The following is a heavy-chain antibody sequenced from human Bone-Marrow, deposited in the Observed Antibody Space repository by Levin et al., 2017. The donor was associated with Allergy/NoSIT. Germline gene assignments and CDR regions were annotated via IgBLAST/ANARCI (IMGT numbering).Heavy chain of an antibody. V-gene: IGHV1-2*02. D-gene: IGHD3-10*01. CDR1: GYSFIGYY. CDR3: ARLSHYNESY. CDR2: INPISGGP. Sequence: PGGSLRLSCKTSGYSFIGYYLHWVRQAPGQGPEWMGWINPISGGPNYAQKFQGRVTMTRDTSISTAYMELSRLRSDDTAVYYCARLSHYNESYCGPVTLVTLPS. J-gene: IGHJ4*01.